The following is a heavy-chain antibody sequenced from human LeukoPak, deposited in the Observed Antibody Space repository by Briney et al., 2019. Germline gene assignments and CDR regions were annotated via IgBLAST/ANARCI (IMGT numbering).Heavy chain of an antibody. J-gene: IGHJ4*02. V-gene: IGHV1-69*13. D-gene: IGHD3-10*01. CDR2: IVPIFGTA. CDR3: ARYYGSGTYAVDY. CDR1: GGTFRSYA. Sequence: SVKVSCKASGGTFRSYAISWVRQAPGQGLEWMGGIVPIFGTANYAQKFQGRVTITADESTSTAYMELSSLRAEDTAVYYCARYYGSGTYAVDYWGQGTLVTVSS.